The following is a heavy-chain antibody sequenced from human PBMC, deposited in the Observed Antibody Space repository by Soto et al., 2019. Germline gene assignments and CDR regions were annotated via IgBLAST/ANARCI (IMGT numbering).Heavy chain of an antibody. CDR2: IYYSGST. V-gene: IGHV4-31*03. Sequence: SETLSLTCTVSGGSISSGGYYWSWIRQHPGKGLEWIGYIYYSGSTYYNPSLKSRVTISVDTSKNQFSLKLSSVTAADTAVYYCARGDYAAYYYGMDVWGQGTTVTVSS. D-gene: IGHD4-17*01. J-gene: IGHJ6*02. CDR3: ARGDYAAYYYGMDV. CDR1: GGSISSGGYY.